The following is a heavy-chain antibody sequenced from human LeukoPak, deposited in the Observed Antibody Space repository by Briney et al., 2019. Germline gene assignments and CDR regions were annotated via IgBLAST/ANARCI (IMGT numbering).Heavy chain of an antibody. CDR1: GFTFSSYS. CDR2: ISSSRSYK. J-gene: IGHJ4*02. V-gene: IGHV3-21*01. CDR3: ARGADSGYSSDN. D-gene: IGHD3-9*01. Sequence: GGSLRLSCAASGFTFSSYSMNWVRQAPGKGLEWVSSISSSRSYKYYADSVKGRFTISRDNAKNSLYLQMNSLRAEDTAVYYCARGADSGYSSDNWGQGTLVSVSS.